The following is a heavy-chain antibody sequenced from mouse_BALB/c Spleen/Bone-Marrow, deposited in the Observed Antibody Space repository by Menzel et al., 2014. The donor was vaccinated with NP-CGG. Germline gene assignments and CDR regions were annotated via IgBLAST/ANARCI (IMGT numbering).Heavy chain of an antibody. CDR2: INNGGGST. V-gene: IGHV5-12-2*01. J-gene: IGHJ4*01. CDR3: ARHGEERPVLAMDY. D-gene: IGHD2-14*01. CDR1: GFIFIAYT. Sequence: EVKLMESGAGLVESGVYLKLSCAASGFIFIAYTMSWVRQTPEKRLEWVAYINNGGGSTYYPDTVKGRFTISRDNAKNTLYLQMSSLKSEDTAMYYCARHGEERPVLAMDYWGQGTSVTVSS.